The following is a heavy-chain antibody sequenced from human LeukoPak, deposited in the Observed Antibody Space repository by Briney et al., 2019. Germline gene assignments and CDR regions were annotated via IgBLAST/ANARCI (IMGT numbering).Heavy chain of an antibody. D-gene: IGHD6-13*01. CDR3: ARAWEQQLETAYYGMDV. Sequence: GGSLRLSCSASGFTFSNYAMHWVRQAPGKGLEYVSAISSNGDSTYYADSVKGRFIISRDNSKNSLSLHMSSLRAEDTAVYYCARAWEQQLETAYYGMDVWGQGTTVTVSS. CDR1: GFTFSNYA. V-gene: IGHV3-64D*09. J-gene: IGHJ6*02. CDR2: ISSNGDST.